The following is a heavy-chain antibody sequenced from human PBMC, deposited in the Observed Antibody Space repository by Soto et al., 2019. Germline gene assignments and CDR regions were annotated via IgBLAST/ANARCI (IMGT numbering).Heavy chain of an antibody. CDR1: GYTFTGYY. V-gene: IGHV1-2*02. Sequence: QVQLVQSGAEVKKPGASVKVSCKATGYTFTGYYMHWVRQAPGQGLEWMGWINPNSGGTNYAQKFQGRVTMTRDTSISTAYMELSRLRSDDTAVYYCARDGFWAYYYDSSGYQCLDYWGQGTLVTVSS. D-gene: IGHD3-22*01. CDR3: ARDGFWAYYYDSSGYQCLDY. CDR2: INPNSGGT. J-gene: IGHJ4*02.